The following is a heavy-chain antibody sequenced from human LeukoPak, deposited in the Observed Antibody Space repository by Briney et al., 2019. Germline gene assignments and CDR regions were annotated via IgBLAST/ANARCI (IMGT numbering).Heavy chain of an antibody. CDR1: GGSVSSGSYF. Sequence: SETLSLTCTVSGGSVSSGSYFWSWIRQPPGKGLEWIGYIFYSGSTNYNPSLKSRVTISVDTSKNQFSLRLSSVAAADTAVYYCARRSSEGYYYYYMDVWGKGTTVTVSS. D-gene: IGHD3-10*01. CDR2: IFYSGST. J-gene: IGHJ6*03. V-gene: IGHV4-61*01. CDR3: ARRSSEGYYYYYMDV.